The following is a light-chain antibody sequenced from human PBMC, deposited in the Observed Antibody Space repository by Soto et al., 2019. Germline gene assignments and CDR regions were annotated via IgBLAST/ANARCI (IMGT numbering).Light chain of an antibody. CDR3: CSYTGSYSYV. CDR2: DVT. CDR1: SSDVGGYSY. Sequence: ALTQPHSVSGSPGQSVTISCTGTSSDVGGYSYVSWYQQHPGKAPELIIYDVTERPSGVPDRFSGSKSGNTASLTISGLQAEDEADYYCCSYTGSYSYVFGIGTKVTVL. V-gene: IGLV2-11*01. J-gene: IGLJ1*01.